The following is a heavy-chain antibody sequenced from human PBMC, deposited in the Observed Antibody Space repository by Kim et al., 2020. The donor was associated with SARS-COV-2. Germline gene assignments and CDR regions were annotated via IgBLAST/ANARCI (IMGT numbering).Heavy chain of an antibody. CDR2: S. Sequence: SHYAGSVKGRFFISRDDSKNTLYLRLNSLRAEDTALYYCAKDLWNYSAMDVWGQGTTVTVSS. J-gene: IGHJ6*02. CDR3: AKDLWNYSAMDV. D-gene: IGHD2-21*01. V-gene: IGHV3-23*01.